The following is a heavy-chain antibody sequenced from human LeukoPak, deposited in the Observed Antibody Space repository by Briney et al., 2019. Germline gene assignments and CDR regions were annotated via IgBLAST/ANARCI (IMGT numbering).Heavy chain of an antibody. D-gene: IGHD4-23*01. CDR3: AKGSHYGVNFPFGY. Sequence: PGGSLRLSCVASGITFDDYGMHWVRQAPGKGLEWVSGISWNSGNIGYADSVKGRFTISRDSAKNSLYLQMNSLSSEDTALYYCAKGSHYGVNFPFGYWGQGTLVTVSS. J-gene: IGHJ4*02. CDR2: ISWNSGNI. V-gene: IGHV3-9*01. CDR1: GITFDDYG.